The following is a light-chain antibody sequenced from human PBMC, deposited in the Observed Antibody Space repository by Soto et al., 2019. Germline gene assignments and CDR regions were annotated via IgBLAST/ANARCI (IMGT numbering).Light chain of an antibody. J-gene: IGKJ1*01. Sequence: DIVLTQQQISSSVTLGQTASISSRPSQSIVHSDGNTYLSWFQQRPGQPPRLLIYKISMRFSGVPDRFSGSGAGTDFTLKISRVEAEDVGVYYCMHATQLPWPFGQGTKVDI. CDR3: MHATQLPWP. CDR2: KIS. V-gene: IGKV2-24*01. CDR1: QSIVHSDGNTY.